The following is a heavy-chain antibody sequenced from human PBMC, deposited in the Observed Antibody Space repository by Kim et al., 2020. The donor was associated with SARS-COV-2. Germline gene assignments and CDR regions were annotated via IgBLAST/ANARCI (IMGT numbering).Heavy chain of an antibody. J-gene: IGHJ4*02. CDR3: ARGGRTARGVPLDY. D-gene: IGHD2-8*02. V-gene: IGHV4-34*01. Sequence: NPSLKSRVTISVDTSKNQFALKLSSVTAADTAVYYCARGGRTARGVPLDYWGQGTLVTVSS.